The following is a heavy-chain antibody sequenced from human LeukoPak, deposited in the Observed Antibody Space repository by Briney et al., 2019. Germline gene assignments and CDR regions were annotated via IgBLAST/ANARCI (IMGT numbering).Heavy chain of an antibody. D-gene: IGHD2-15*01. CDR2: IWYDGSNK. CDR1: GFTLISYR. CDR3: AGGQYSRDY. V-gene: IGHV3-33*01. Sequence: RGSLRHSCAASGFTLISYRMHWVRQAPGKGVEWVAVIWYDGSNKYYTDSVKCRFTISRENSKNTLYLKMNSLRAEDTAVYDCAGGQYSRDYWGQGTLVTVSS. J-gene: IGHJ4*02.